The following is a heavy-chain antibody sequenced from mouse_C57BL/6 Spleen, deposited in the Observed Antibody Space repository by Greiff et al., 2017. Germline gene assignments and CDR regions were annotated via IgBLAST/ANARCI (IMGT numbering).Heavy chain of an antibody. CDR3: TRGTTVRFAY. J-gene: IGHJ3*01. Sequence: EVKLVESGGGLVQPGGSMKLSCAASGFTFSDAWMDWVRQSPEQGLEWVAEIRNKANNHAKYYAESVKGRFTISRDDSKSSVYLQMNSLRAEDTGIYYCTRGTTVRFAYWGQGTLVTVSA. D-gene: IGHD1-1*01. V-gene: IGHV6-6*01. CDR1: GFTFSDAW. CDR2: IRNKANNHAK.